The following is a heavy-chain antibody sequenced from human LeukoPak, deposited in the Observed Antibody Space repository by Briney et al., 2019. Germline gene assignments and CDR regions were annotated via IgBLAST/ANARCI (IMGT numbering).Heavy chain of an antibody. J-gene: IGHJ4*02. V-gene: IGHV4-34*01. CDR2: INHSGST. CDR1: GGSFSAYY. D-gene: IGHD6-25*01. Sequence: PSETLSLTCAVYGGSFSAYYWSWIRQPPGKGLEWIGEINHSGSTNYNPSLKSRVTISVDTSENQFSLKLSSVTAADTAVYYCARGGNGWVLDYWGQGTLVTVSS. CDR3: ARGGNGWVLDY.